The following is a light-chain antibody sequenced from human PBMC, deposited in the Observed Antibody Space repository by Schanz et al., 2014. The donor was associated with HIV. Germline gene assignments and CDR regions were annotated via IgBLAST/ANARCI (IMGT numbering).Light chain of an antibody. CDR2: DYH. CDR1: ALNIGRNS. V-gene: IGLV1-51*01. J-gene: IGLJ2*01. Sequence: HSFFPPPPSVSAAPGQRVTISCSGSALNIGRNSVSWYQQFPGTAPNLLIYDYHERPSEIRDRFSGSKSGQSATLAIIGLQAGDEADYYCGAWDSSLSVLLFGGGTKLTVL. CDR3: GAWDSSLSVLL.